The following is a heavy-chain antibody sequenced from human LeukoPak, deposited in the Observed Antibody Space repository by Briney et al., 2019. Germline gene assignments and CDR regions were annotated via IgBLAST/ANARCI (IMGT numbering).Heavy chain of an antibody. V-gene: IGHV3-23*01. J-gene: IGHJ4*02. Sequence: PGGSLRLSCAASGVTLSSYAMSWARQAPGKGLEWVSAISGSGGSTYYADSVKGRFTISRDNSKNTLYLQMNSLRAEDTAVYYCANGPKAIQLTYWGQGTLVTVSS. D-gene: IGHD5-18*01. CDR2: ISGSGGST. CDR3: ANGPKAIQLTY. CDR1: GVTLSSYA.